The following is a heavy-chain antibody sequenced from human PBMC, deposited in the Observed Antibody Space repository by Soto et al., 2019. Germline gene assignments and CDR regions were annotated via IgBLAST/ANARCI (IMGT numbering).Heavy chain of an antibody. CDR3: ARDPYYDILTGYYDYYYYGMDV. D-gene: IGHD3-9*01. J-gene: IGHJ6*02. V-gene: IGHV4-4*02. CDR1: GGSISSSNW. CDR2: IYHSGST. Sequence: SLTCAVSGGSISSSNWWSWVRQPPGKGLEWIGEIYHSGSTNYNPSLKSRVTISVDKSKNQFSLKLSSVTAADTAVYYCARDPYYDILTGYYDYYYYGMDVWGQGTTVTVSS.